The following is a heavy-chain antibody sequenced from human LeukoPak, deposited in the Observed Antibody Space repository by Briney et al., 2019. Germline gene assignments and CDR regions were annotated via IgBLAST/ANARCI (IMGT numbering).Heavy chain of an antibody. D-gene: IGHD3-10*01. CDR3: ARASGSYYGGNWFDP. J-gene: IGHJ5*02. V-gene: IGHV4-59*12. CDR1: GGSISSYY. Sequence: PSETLSLTCTVSGGSISSYYWSWIRQPPGKGLEWIGYIYYSGSTNYNPSLKSRVTMSVDTSKNQFSLKLSSVTAADTAVYYCARASGSYYGGNWFDPWGQGTLVTVSS. CDR2: IYYSGST.